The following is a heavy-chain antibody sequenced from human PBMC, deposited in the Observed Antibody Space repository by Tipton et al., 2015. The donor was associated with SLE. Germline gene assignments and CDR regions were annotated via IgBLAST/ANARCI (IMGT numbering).Heavy chain of an antibody. CDR3: ARLHGGGMDV. D-gene: IGHD2-15*01. V-gene: IGHV4-34*01. Sequence: TLSLTCAVYGGSFSGYYWSWIRQPPGKGLEWIGEINHSGSTNYNPSLKSRVTISVDTSKNQFSLKLSSVTAADTAVYYCARLHGGGMDVWGQGTTVTVSS. J-gene: IGHJ6*02. CDR2: INHSGST. CDR1: GGSFSGYY.